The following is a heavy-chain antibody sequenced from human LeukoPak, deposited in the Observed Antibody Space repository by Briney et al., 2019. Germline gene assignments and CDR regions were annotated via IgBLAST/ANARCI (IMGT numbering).Heavy chain of an antibody. Sequence: GGSLRLSCAAPGFTFRSYAMTWVRQAPGKGLEWVSAISGSGTSTFYADFVKGRFTMSRDNSKNTLYLQMNSLRAEDTAVYYCAKKIGEFFDYWGQGNLVTVSS. CDR3: AKKIGEFFDY. CDR1: GFTFRSYA. D-gene: IGHD3-3*01. J-gene: IGHJ4*02. V-gene: IGHV3-23*01. CDR2: ISGSGTST.